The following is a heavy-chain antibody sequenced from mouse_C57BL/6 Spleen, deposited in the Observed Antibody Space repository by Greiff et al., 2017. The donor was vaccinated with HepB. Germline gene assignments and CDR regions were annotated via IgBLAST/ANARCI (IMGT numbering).Heavy chain of an antibody. Sequence: EVQLVESGGGLVQPKGSLKLSCAASGFSFNTYAMNWVRQAPGKGLEWVARIRSKSNNYATYYADSVKDRFTISRDDSESMLYLQMNNLKTEDTAMYYCVRRGSSPWYFDVWGTGTTVTVSS. CDR3: VRRGSSPWYFDV. V-gene: IGHV10-1*01. J-gene: IGHJ1*03. D-gene: IGHD1-1*01. CDR2: IRSKSNNYAT. CDR1: GFSFNTYA.